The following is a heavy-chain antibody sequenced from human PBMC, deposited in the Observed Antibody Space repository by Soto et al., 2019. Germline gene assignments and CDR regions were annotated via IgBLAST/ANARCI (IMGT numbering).Heavy chain of an antibody. J-gene: IGHJ4*02. V-gene: IGHV4-31*03. CDR1: GASISSDGYY. D-gene: IGHD4-17*01. CDR3: ARSRQTVTSRFDF. Sequence: QVQLQESGPGLVRPSQTLSLTCTVSGASISSDGYYWGWIRQHPGKGLEYIAYMYYSGSTYYNPSLKSRVTMSVDASKNQFSLKPSSVTAADTAVYYCARSRQTVTSRFDFWGQGALVTVSS. CDR2: MYYSGST.